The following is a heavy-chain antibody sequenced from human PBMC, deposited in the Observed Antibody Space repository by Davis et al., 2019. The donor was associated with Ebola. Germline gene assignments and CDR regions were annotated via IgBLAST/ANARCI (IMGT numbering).Heavy chain of an antibody. CDR3: ARKAARSGVFDY. Sequence: PSETLSLTCTVSGGSISRYYWSWIRQPPGKGLEWIGYIYHTGDTNYNPSLKTRVTISVDRSNNQLSLKLNSVSAPDTAVYYCARKAARSGVFDYWGQGAQVTVSS. CDR2: IYHTGDT. CDR1: GGSISRYY. D-gene: IGHD6-19*01. V-gene: IGHV4-59*01. J-gene: IGHJ4*02.